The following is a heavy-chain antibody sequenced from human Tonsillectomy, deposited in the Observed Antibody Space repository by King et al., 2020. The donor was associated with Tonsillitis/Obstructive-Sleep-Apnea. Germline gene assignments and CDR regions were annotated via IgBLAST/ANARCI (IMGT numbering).Heavy chain of an antibody. D-gene: IGHD6-6*01. CDR1: GYTFTSYA. V-gene: IGHV7-4-1*02. CDR2: INTNTGNP. J-gene: IGHJ4*02. CDR3: VSDGDSSSSIPFDY. Sequence: QLVQSGSELKKPGASVKVSCKASGYTFTSYAMNWVRQAPGQGLEWMGWINTNTGNPTYAQGFTGRFVFSLDTSVSTAYLQISSIKAEDTAVYYCVSDGDSSSSIPFDYWGQGTLVTVSS.